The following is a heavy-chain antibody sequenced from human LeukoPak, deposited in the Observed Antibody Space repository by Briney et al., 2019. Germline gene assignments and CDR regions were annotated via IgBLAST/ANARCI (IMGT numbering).Heavy chain of an antibody. CDR2: IYYTGST. D-gene: IGHD6-6*01. V-gene: IGHV4-59*08. Sequence: PSETLSLTCSVSGGSISSLYWSWIRQPPGKGLEWIGYIYYTGSTNYNPSLKSRVTMFVDMSKNQFSLRLSSVTAADTAVYYCARHRAYSSSYPVDYWGHRTLLTVSS. CDR3: ARHRAYSSSYPVDY. CDR1: GGSISSLY. J-gene: IGHJ4*01.